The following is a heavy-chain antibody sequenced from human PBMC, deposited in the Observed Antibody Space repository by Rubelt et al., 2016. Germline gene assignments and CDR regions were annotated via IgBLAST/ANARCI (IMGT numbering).Heavy chain of an antibody. CDR2: IKLDGAAT. CDR1: GFTFSSYA. J-gene: IGHJ4*02. CDR3: ARASCAGGNCFPDDY. V-gene: IGHV3-33*08. D-gene: IGHD2-15*01. Sequence: GGGVFQPGRSLRLSCAASGFTFSSYAMHWVRQAPGKGLEWLTVIKLDGAATYYADSVKGRFAISRDNSKNTLFLQVNSLRPEDTAVYYCARASCAGGNCFPDDYWGQGTLVPISS.